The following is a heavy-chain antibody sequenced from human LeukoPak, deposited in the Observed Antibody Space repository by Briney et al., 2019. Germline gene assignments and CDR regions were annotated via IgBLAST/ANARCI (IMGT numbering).Heavy chain of an antibody. CDR3: ARLPPGAAAGTVIDY. V-gene: IGHV4-39*01. Sequence: PSETLSLTCTVSGGSISSSSYYWGWIRQPPGKGLEWIGSIYYLGSTYYNPSLKSRVTISVDTSKNQFSLKLTSVTASDTAVYYCARLPPGAAAGTVIDYWGQGTLVTVSS. CDR1: GGSISSSSYY. J-gene: IGHJ4*02. D-gene: IGHD6-13*01. CDR2: IYYLGST.